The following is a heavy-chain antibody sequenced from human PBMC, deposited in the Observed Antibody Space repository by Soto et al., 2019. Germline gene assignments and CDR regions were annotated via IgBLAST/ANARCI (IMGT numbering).Heavy chain of an antibody. CDR1: GFTFSSYA. V-gene: IGHV3-23*04. CDR3: AKVLPTGYCSGGSCYSGLGGVDY. Sequence: EVQLVESGGGLVQPGGSLRVSCAASGFTFSSYAMSWVRQAPGKGLEWVSAISGSGGSTYYADSVKGRFTISRDNSKNTLYLQMNSLRAEDTAVYYCAKVLPTGYCSGGSCYSGLGGVDYWGQGTLVTVSS. J-gene: IGHJ4*02. CDR2: ISGSGGST. D-gene: IGHD2-15*01.